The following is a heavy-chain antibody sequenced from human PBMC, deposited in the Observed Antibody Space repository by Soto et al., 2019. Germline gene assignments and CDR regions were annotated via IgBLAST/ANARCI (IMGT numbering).Heavy chain of an antibody. V-gene: IGHV1-46*02. J-gene: IGHJ1*01. CDR3: AREVVTQGRAEYFQH. CDR2: INPSGGYT. Sequence: GASAQATWKASRYTYKSYYRYSVHQAHRQGLEWLGIINPSGGYTTYAQRFLGRVTMTGDTSTSTVHMELGSLTSEDTAVYYCAREVVTQGRAEYFQHWGQGTLVTVSS. D-gene: IGHD2-15*01. CDR1: RYTYKSYY.